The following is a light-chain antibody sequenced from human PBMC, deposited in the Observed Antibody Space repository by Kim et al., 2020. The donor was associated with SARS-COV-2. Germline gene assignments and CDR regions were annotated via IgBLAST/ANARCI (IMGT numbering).Light chain of an antibody. CDR3: QQSYNTPRT. Sequence: ASVGDRVTITCRASQSINNYLNWYPQKPGKAPNLLIYAASTLQSGVPSRFTGSGSGTDFTLTISSLQYEDFATYYCQQSYNTPRTFGPGTKVDIK. CDR2: AAS. V-gene: IGKV1-39*01. CDR1: QSINNY. J-gene: IGKJ3*01.